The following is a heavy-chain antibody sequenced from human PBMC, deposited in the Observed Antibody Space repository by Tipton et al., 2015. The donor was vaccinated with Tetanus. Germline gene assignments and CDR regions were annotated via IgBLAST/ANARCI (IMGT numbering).Heavy chain of an antibody. CDR1: GFIFSSYG. V-gene: IGHV3-33*01. CDR2: SWYDGTDK. D-gene: IGHD2-15*01. Sequence: SLRLSCAASGFIFSSYGIHWVRQAPGKGLEWLADSWYDGTDKYYADSVKGRFTISRDNSKNSLYLQMNSLRAEDTAVYYCAREAECSGGSCFSGDMDNWGPGTQVAVSS. CDR3: AREAECSGGSCFSGDMDN. J-gene: IGHJ4*02.